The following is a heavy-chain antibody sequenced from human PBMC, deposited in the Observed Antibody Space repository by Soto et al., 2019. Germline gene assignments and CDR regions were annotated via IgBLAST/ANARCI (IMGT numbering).Heavy chain of an antibody. J-gene: IGHJ4*02. CDR1: GGSVTNSSYY. CDR3: VSQRTTVPTQAYFDY. D-gene: IGHD4-17*01. Sequence: SETLSLTCTVSGGSVTNSSYYWGWIRQSPGKGLEWIGSVYYRGRSYSKSSVKSRVTISVDTSKNRFSLSLNSVTASVTAVYFCVSQRTTVPTQAYFDYWGPGALVTAPQ. V-gene: IGHV4-39*01. CDR2: VYYRGRS.